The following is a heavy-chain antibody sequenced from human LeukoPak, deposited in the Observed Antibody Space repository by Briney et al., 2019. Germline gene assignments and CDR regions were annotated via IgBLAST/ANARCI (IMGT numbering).Heavy chain of an antibody. J-gene: IGHJ6*03. Sequence: ASVKVSCKASGYTFTSYGISWVRQAPGQGLEWMGWISAYNGNTNYAQKLQGRVTMTTDTSVSTPLIELRTQRTDEKAVANCAIDHHVAVAGTDYYYMDVWGKGTTVTVSS. CDR1: GYTFTSYG. D-gene: IGHD6-19*01. CDR2: ISAYNGNT. CDR3: AIDHHVAVAGTDYYYMDV. V-gene: IGHV1-18*01.